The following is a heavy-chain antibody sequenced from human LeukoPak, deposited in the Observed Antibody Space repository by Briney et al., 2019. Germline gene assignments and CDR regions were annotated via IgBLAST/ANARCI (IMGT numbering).Heavy chain of an antibody. V-gene: IGHV3-7*03. D-gene: IGHD5-18*01. J-gene: IGHJ4*02. Sequence: QTGGSLRLSCAASGFTFSSYWMSWVRQAPGKGLEWVANIKQDGSEKYYVDSVKGRFTISRDNAKNSLYLQMNSLRAEDTAVYYCAKEKGYSYGSYFDYWGQGTLVTVSS. CDR1: GFTFSSYW. CDR2: IKQDGSEK. CDR3: AKEKGYSYGSYFDY.